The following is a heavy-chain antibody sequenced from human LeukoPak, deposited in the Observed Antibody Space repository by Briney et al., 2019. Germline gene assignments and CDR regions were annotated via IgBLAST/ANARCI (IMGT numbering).Heavy chain of an antibody. CDR3: ATGYADDNWFDP. D-gene: IGHD1-1*01. Sequence: ASVKVSCKVSGYTLTELSMHWVRQAPGKGLEWMGGLDPEDGETIYAQKFQGRVTMTEDTSTDTAYMELSSLRSEDTAVYYCATGYADDNWFDPWGQGTLVTVSS. CDR1: GYTLTELS. CDR2: LDPEDGET. J-gene: IGHJ5*02. V-gene: IGHV1-24*01.